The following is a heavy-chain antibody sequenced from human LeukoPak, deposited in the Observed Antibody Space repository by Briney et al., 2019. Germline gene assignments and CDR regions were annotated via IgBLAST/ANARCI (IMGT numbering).Heavy chain of an antibody. CDR3: ARDEGDFWSGYSYYFDY. CDR1: GFSVSTDH. Sequence: GGSLRLSCAASGFSVSTDHMSWVRQAPGKGLEWVSVIYSGGSTYYADSVKGRFTISRDNSKNTLYLQMNSLRAEDTAVYYCARDEGDFWSGYSYYFDYWGQGTLVTVSS. J-gene: IGHJ4*02. CDR2: IYSGGST. D-gene: IGHD3-3*01. V-gene: IGHV3-53*01.